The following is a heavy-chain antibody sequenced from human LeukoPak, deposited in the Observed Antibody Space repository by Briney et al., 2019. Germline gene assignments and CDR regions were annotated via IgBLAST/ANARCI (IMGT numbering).Heavy chain of an antibody. CDR2: INPSGGST. V-gene: IGHV1-46*01. J-gene: IGHJ4*02. CDR1: GYTFITYY. D-gene: IGHD1-26*01. Sequence: ASVKVSCKASGYTFITYYMHWVRQAPGQGLEWMGIINPSGGSTSYARKFQGRVTVARDTSTSTVYMELSSLRSEDTAVYYCARGLGSGSYYGYWGQGTLVTVSS. CDR3: ARGLGSGSYYGY.